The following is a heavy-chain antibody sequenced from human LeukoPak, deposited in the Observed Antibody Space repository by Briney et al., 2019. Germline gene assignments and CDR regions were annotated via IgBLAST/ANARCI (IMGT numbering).Heavy chain of an antibody. D-gene: IGHD6-13*01. V-gene: IGHV3-30*03. CDR3: ARDGYSSSWYKSSYYYYYMDV. J-gene: IGHJ6*03. CDR1: GFTFSSYG. CDR2: ISYDGSNK. Sequence: PGRSLRLSCAASGFTFSSYGMHWVRQAPGKGLEWVAVISYDGSNKYYADSVKGRFTISRDNSKNTLYLQMNSLRAEDTAVYYCARDGYSSSWYKSSYYYYYMDVWGKGTTVTVSS.